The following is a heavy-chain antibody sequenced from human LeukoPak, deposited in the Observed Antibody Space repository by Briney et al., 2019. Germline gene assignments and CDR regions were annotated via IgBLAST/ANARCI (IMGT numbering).Heavy chain of an antibody. J-gene: IGHJ3*02. CDR2: IYHTGST. CDR3: ARMYAGIFPNGFDI. Sequence: SETLSLTCAVSGYSISSGYYWGWIRQPPGKGLEWIGSIYHTGSTYYNPSLKSRLIISVDTSNNQFSLKLNSVTAADTAVYYCARMYAGIFPNGFDIWGRGTMVTVSS. D-gene: IGHD4-23*01. CDR1: GYSISSGYY. V-gene: IGHV4-38-2*01.